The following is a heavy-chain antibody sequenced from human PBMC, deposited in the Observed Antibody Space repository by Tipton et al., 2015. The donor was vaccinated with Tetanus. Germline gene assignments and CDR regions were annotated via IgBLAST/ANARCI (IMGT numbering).Heavy chain of an antibody. CDR3: TTSGIVGSGSRVDY. CDR2: IKSKTDGGTT. Sequence: SLRLSCTTSGLFFHNAWMNWVRQAPGKGLEWVGRIKSKTDGGTTDYAARVKDRFSISRDDSKNTLFLLTNSLKTEDTAVYYCTTSGIVGSGSRVDYWGRGALVTVTS. J-gene: IGHJ4*02. V-gene: IGHV3-15*07. D-gene: IGHD1-26*01. CDR1: GLFFHNAW.